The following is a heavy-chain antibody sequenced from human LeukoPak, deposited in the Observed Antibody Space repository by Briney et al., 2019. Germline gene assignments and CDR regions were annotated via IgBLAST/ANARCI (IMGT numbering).Heavy chain of an antibody. CDR1: GFTFNRHW. J-gene: IGHJ5*02. CDR3: ARGAGIYYTTGWTGWFDP. Sequence: RPGGSLRLSCAASGFTFNRHWMHWVRQAPGKGLVWVSRSNSDGSSTVYADSVKGRFTISRDNAKNTLYLQMNSLRAEDTAVYYCARGAGIYYTTGWTGWFDPWGQGTLVTVTS. CDR2: SNSDGSST. V-gene: IGHV3-74*01. D-gene: IGHD6-19*01.